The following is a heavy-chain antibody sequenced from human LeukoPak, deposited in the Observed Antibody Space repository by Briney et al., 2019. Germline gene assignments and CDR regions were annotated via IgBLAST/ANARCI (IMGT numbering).Heavy chain of an antibody. V-gene: IGHV1-46*01. CDR1: GYTFTSYY. D-gene: IGHD6-13*01. J-gene: IGHJ1*01. CDR2: INPSGATT. CDR3: ARGTGIAAAVTSLFQY. Sequence: ASVKVSCKASGYTFTSYYMHWVRQAPGQGLEWMGVINPSGATTSYAQKFQGRVTMTRDTSTSTLYMELSSLRSEDTAVYYCARGTGIAAAVTSLFQYWGQGTLVTVPS.